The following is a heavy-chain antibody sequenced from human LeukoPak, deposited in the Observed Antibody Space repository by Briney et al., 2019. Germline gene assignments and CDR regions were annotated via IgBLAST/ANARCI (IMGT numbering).Heavy chain of an antibody. CDR3: AKHDYYGSGLSWYYFDY. V-gene: IGHV3-23*01. D-gene: IGHD3-10*01. CDR2: ISGSGVYT. J-gene: IGHJ4*02. CDR1: GFTFSSYG. Sequence: GGTLRLSCAASGFTFSSYGMSWVRQAPGKGLEWVSAISGSGVYTYYADSVKGRFTISRDNSKNTLYLQMNSLRAEDTAVYYCAKHDYYGSGLSWYYFDYWGQGTLVTVSS.